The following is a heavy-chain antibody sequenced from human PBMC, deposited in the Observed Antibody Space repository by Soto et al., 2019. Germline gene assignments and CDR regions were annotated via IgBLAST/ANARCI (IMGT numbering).Heavy chain of an antibody. V-gene: IGHV1-69*02. J-gene: IGHJ4*02. D-gene: IGHD3-10*01. CDR2: VIPMVGMS. CDR3: ATNYGSGSAHFDY. Sequence: QVQLVQSGAEVKKPGSSVKVSCTASGGTFNFYSISWVRQAPGQGLEWVGRVIPMVGMSEYAQKFQCRVTITEDKSTSTAYMNLRSLRSEDTAVYYCATNYGSGSAHFDYWGQGTLVTVSS. CDR1: GGTFNFYS.